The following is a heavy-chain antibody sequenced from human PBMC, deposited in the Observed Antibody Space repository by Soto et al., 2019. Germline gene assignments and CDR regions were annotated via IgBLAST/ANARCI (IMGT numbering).Heavy chain of an antibody. CDR1: GFTFSSYA. V-gene: IGHV3-23*01. Sequence: PGGSLRLSCAASGFTFSSYAMSWVRQAPGKGLEWVSAISGSGGSTYYADSVKGRFTISRDNSKNTLYLQMNSLRAEDTAVYYCAKARPEYYDILTGYYMSLTPDAFHIWCQGTMVTGSS. CDR3: AKARPEYYDILTGYYMSLTPDAFHI. D-gene: IGHD3-9*01. J-gene: IGHJ3*02. CDR2: ISGSGGST.